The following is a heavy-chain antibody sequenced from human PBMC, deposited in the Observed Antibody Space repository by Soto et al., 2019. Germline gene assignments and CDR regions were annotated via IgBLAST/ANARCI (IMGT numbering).Heavy chain of an antibody. Sequence: EVQLLESGGGLVRPGASLRLSWAASGFNFNKYAMSWVRQAPGEGLEWVSGISCCGGTASYADSVKGRFTIARDDAKNTLYLDMNSLRVEDTAEYYCAKADGQQWLLPHLENWGRGTLVTVS. V-gene: IGHV3-23*01. J-gene: IGHJ4*02. CDR2: ISCCGGTA. CDR1: GFNFNKYA. CDR3: AKADGQQWLLPHLEN. D-gene: IGHD6-19*01.